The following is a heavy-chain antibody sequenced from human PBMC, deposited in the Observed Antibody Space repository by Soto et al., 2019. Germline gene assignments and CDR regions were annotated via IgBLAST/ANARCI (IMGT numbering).Heavy chain of an antibody. D-gene: IGHD4-17*01. CDR3: ATDRGNGDYVAKFDY. CDR2: FDPEDGET. J-gene: IGHJ4*02. V-gene: IGHV1-24*01. CDR1: GYTLTELS. Sequence: QVQLVQSGAEGKKPGASVKVSCKVSGYTLTELSMHWVRQAPGKGLEWMGGFDPEDGETIYARKFQGRVTMTEDTSTDTAYMELSSLRSEDTAVYYCATDRGNGDYVAKFDYWVQGTLVTVSS.